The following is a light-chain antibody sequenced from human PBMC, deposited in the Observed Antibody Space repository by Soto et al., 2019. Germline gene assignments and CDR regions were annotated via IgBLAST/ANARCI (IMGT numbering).Light chain of an antibody. CDR3: QQYDSSPLT. CDR1: QSVSSSY. Sequence: EIVLTQSPGTLSLSPGERATLSCRASQSVSSSYLAWYQQKPGQAPRLLIYAASSRATGIPDRFSGSGSGTDFTLTISRLEPEDLAVYYCQQYDSSPLTFDPGTKVDIK. CDR2: AAS. J-gene: IGKJ3*01. V-gene: IGKV3-20*01.